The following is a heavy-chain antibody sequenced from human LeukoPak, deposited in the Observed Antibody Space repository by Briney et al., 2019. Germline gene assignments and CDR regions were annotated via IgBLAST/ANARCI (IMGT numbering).Heavy chain of an antibody. V-gene: IGHV3-53*01. CDR3: ARGVGDAPAMVTLRYYYYYYYYMDV. CDR1: GFTVSSNY. J-gene: IGHJ6*03. CDR2: IYSGGSP. D-gene: IGHD5-18*01. Sequence: PGGSLRLSCAASGFTVSSNYMSWVRQAPGKGLEWVSVIYSGGSPYYADSVKGRFTISRDNSKNTLYLQMNSLRAEDTAVYYCARGVGDAPAMVTLRYYYYYYYYMDVWGKGTTVTVSS.